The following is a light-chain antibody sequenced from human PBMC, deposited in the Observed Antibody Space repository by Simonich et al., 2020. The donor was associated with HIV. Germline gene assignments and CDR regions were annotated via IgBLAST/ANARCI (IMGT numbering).Light chain of an antibody. J-gene: IGKJ2*01. CDR2: WAS. V-gene: IGKV4-1*01. CDR1: QSVLYSSNNKNY. Sequence: DIVMTQSPDSLTVSLGERATINCKSSQSVLYSSNNKNYLGCYQHKPGQPPKLLIYWASTRESGVPDRFSGSGSGTDFTLTISSLQAEDVAVYYCQQYYDTPYTFGQGTKLEIK. CDR3: QQYYDTPYT.